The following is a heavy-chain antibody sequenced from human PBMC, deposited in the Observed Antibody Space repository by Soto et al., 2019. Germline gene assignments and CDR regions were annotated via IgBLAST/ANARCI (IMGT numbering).Heavy chain of an antibody. D-gene: IGHD1-26*01. CDR3: ARADLVGATTYYYYGMDV. CDR1: GGSISSSNW. CDR2: IYHSGST. Sequence: PSETLSLTCAVSGGSISSSNWWSWVRQPPGKGLEWIGEIYHSGSTNYNPSLKSRVTISVDKSKNQFSLKLSSVTAADTAVYYCARADLVGATTYYYYGMDVWGQGTTVTVS. V-gene: IGHV4-4*02. J-gene: IGHJ6*02.